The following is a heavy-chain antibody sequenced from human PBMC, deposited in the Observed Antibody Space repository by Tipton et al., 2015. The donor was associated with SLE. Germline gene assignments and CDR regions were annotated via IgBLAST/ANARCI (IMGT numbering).Heavy chain of an antibody. J-gene: IGHJ4*02. D-gene: IGHD3-16*01. CDR2: IYYSGST. CDR1: GGSISSSSYY. V-gene: IGHV4-39*07. Sequence: TLSLTCTVSGGSISSSSYYWGWIRQPPGKGLGWIGSIYYSGSTYYNPSPKSRVTISVDTSKNQFSLKLSSVTAADTAVYYCARHSAPGGSYSDYWGQGTLVTVSS. CDR3: ARHSAPGGSYSDY.